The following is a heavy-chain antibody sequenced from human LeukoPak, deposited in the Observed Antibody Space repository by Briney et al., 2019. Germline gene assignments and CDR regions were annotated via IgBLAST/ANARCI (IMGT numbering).Heavy chain of an antibody. CDR3: ARLYYDTLTGYLFDY. CDR2: LYYSGST. CDR1: GGSISSYY. Sequence: PSETLSLTCTVSGGSISSYYWSWIRQPPGKGLEWIGYLYYSGSTNYNPSLKSRVTISVDTSKNQFSLKLSSVTAADTAVYYCARLYYDTLTGYLFDYWGQGTLVTVSS. V-gene: IGHV4-59*08. D-gene: IGHD3-9*01. J-gene: IGHJ4*02.